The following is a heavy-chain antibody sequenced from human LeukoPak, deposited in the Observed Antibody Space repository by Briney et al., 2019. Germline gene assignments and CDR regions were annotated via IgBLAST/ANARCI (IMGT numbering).Heavy chain of an antibody. CDR3: ARGLGYCSGGSCPRRAFDI. J-gene: IGHJ3*02. D-gene: IGHD2-15*01. CDR2: ISSTGSTI. Sequence: GGSLRLSCAASGFTFSDYYMSWIRQAPGKGLEGVSFISSTGSTIYYADSVKGRFTISRDNAKNSVNLQMNSLRAEDTAVYYCARGLGYCSGGSCPRRAFDIWGQGTMVTVSS. V-gene: IGHV3-11*01. CDR1: GFTFSDYY.